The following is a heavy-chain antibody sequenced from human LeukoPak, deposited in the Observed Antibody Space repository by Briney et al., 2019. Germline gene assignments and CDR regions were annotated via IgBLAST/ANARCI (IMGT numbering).Heavy chain of an antibody. Sequence: PSETLSLTCTVSGGSISSSSYYWGWIRQPPGKGLEWIGSIYYSGSTYYNPSLKSRVTISVDTSKNQFSLKLSSVTAADTAVYYCARGLSAAGYCSSTSCYIGAGAFDIWGQGTMVTVSS. CDR1: GGSISSSSYY. J-gene: IGHJ3*02. D-gene: IGHD2-2*02. CDR3: ARGLSAAGYCSSTSCYIGAGAFDI. V-gene: IGHV4-39*07. CDR2: IYYSGST.